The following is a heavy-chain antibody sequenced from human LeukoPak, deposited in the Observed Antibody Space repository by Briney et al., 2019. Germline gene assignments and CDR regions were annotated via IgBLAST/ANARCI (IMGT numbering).Heavy chain of an antibody. D-gene: IGHD3-22*01. Sequence: PGGSLRLSCATSGFIFSNYAMSWVRQAPGKGLEWVSVIYSGVGTYYADSVKGRFTISRDNSKNTVYLQMNSLRAEDTAVYYCARAGDSSGYTYYFDYWGQGTLVTVSS. V-gene: IGHV3-66*01. CDR3: ARAGDSSGYTYYFDY. J-gene: IGHJ4*02. CDR2: IYSGVGT. CDR1: GFIFSNYA.